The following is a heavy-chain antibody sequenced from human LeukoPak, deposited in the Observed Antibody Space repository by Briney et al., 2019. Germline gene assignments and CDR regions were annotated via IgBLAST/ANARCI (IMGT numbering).Heavy chain of an antibody. CDR3: AKEGDTIFGVVIHNNWFDP. V-gene: IGHV3-23*01. J-gene: IGHJ5*02. CDR1: GFTFSSYW. D-gene: IGHD3-3*01. CDR2: ISGSGGST. Sequence: WGSLRLSCAASGFTFSSYWMSWVRQAPGKGLEWVSAISGSGGSTYYADSVKGRFTISRDNSKNTLYLQMNSLRAEDTAVYYCAKEGDTIFGVVIHNNWFDPWGQGTLVTVSS.